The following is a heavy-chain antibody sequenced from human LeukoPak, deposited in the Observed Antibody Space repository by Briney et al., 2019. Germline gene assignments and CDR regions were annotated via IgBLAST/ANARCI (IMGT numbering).Heavy chain of an antibody. CDR3: ARDLLAYYDFWSGSSRSNWFDP. D-gene: IGHD3-3*01. CDR1: GYTFAGYY. V-gene: IGHV1-2*02. CDR2: INPNSGGT. Sequence: ASVKVSCKAPGYTFAGYYMHWVRQAPGQGLEWMGWINPNSGGTNYAQKFQGRVTMTRDTSISTAYMELSRLRSDDTAVYYCARDLLAYYDFWSGSSRSNWFDPWGQGTLVTVSS. J-gene: IGHJ5*02.